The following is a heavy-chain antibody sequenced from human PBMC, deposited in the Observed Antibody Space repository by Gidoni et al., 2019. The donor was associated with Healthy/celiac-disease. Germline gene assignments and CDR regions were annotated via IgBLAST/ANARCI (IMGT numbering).Heavy chain of an antibody. Sequence: QVQLAESGGGVVQPGRSLRLPCAASGFTFSSYAMHWVRQAPGKGLEWVAVISYDGSNKYYADSVKGRFTISRDNSKNTLYLQMNSLRAEDTTVYYCARDWTDSSSHWGQGTLVTVSS. CDR3: ARDWTDSSSH. CDR2: ISYDGSNK. V-gene: IGHV3-30-3*01. J-gene: IGHJ4*02. CDR1: GFTFSSYA. D-gene: IGHD6-13*01.